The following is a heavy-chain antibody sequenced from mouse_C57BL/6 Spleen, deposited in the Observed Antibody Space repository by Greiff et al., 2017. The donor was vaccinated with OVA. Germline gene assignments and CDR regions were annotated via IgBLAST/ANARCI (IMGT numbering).Heavy chain of an antibody. D-gene: IGHD6-1*01. CDR1: GYAFSSSW. J-gene: IGHJ3*01. CDR2: IYPGDGDT. V-gene: IGHV1-82*01. Sequence: VQLQQSGPELVKPGASVKISCKASGYAFSSSWMNWVKQRPGKGLEWIGRIYPGDGDTNYNGKFKGKATLTEDKSSSTAYMQLSSLTSEDSAVYFCARASFLSAWFAYWGQGTLVTVSA. CDR3: ARASFLSAWFAY.